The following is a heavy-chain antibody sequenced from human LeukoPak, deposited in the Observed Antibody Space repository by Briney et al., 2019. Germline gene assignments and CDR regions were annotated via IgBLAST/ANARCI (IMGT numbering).Heavy chain of an antibody. D-gene: IGHD4-17*01. Sequence: TPSETLSLTCTVSGGSISSGGYYWSWIRQHPGKGLEWIGYTYYSGSTYYNPSLKSRVTISVDTSKNQFSLKLSSVTAADTAVYYCARDQIMTTGNWFDPWGQGTLVTVSS. CDR2: TYYSGST. CDR1: GGSISSGGYY. V-gene: IGHV4-31*03. CDR3: ARDQIMTTGNWFDP. J-gene: IGHJ5*02.